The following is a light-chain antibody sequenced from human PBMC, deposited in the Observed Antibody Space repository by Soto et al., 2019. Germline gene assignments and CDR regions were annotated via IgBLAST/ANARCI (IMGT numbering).Light chain of an antibody. CDR1: KLGGKY. J-gene: IGLJ2*01. CDR2: DDS. Sequence: SYELTQPPSVSVSPGQTARMTCSGDKLGGKYVCWYQQKPCQSPVLVIYDDSKRPSGIPERFSGSNSGNTATLTISGTQAIDEADYYCKAGDSSVVFGGGTQLTVL. V-gene: IGLV3-1*01. CDR3: KAGDSSVV.